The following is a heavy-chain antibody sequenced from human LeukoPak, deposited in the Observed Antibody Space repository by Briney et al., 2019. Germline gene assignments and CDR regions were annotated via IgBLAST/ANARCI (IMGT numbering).Heavy chain of an antibody. CDR2: IKQDGSEK. V-gene: IGHV3-7*01. Sequence: GGSLRLSCAASGFTFSSYWMSWVRQAPGKGLEWVANIKQDGSEKYYVDSVKGRFTISRDNAKNSLYLQMYSLRVEDTAVYYCARVGISGGNRPLGYYYYYMDVWGKGTTVTVSS. CDR3: ARVGISGGNRPLGYYYYYMDV. D-gene: IGHD4-23*01. CDR1: GFTFSSYW. J-gene: IGHJ6*03.